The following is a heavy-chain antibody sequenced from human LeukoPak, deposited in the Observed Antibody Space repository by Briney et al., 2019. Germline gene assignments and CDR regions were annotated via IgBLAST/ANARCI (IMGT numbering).Heavy chain of an antibody. CDR3: ARHPTLPSGGNFDY. J-gene: IGHJ4*02. D-gene: IGHD3-16*01. CDR2: LYNTEST. V-gene: IGHV4-39*01. CDR1: GGSLSRSSYY. Sequence: SETLSLTCSVSGGSLSRSSYYWGWIRQPPGKGLEWIGSLYNTESTYYNPSLQSRVTISVDTSKNQFSLKLSSVTAADTAVYYCARHPTLPSGGNFDYWGQGTLVTVSS.